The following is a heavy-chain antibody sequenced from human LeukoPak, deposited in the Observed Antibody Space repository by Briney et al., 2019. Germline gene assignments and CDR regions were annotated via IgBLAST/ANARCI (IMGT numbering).Heavy chain of an antibody. CDR3: AGQHFRRAFDI. Sequence: PSETLSLTCTVSGGSISSSSYYWGWIRQPPGKGLEWIGSIYYSGSTYYNPSLKSRVTISVDTSKNQFSLKLSSVTAADTAVYYCAGQHFRRAFDIWGQGTMVTVSS. CDR1: GGSISSSSYY. CDR2: IYYSGST. D-gene: IGHD3-3*02. V-gene: IGHV4-39*01. J-gene: IGHJ3*02.